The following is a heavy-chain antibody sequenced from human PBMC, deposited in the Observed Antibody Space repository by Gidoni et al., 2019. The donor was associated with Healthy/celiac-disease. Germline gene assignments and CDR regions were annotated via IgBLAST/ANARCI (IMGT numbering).Heavy chain of an antibody. CDR3: ARGRIYYGSGSYYKTGWFDP. CDR2: INHSGST. J-gene: IGHJ5*02. Sequence: QVQLQQWGAGLLKPSETLSLTCAVYGGSFSGYYWSWIRQPPGKGLEWIGEINHSGSTNYNPSLKSRVTISVDTSKSQFSLKLSSVTAADTAVYYCARGRIYYGSGSYYKTGWFDPWGQGTLVTVSS. CDR1: GGSFSGYY. V-gene: IGHV4-34*01. D-gene: IGHD3-10*01.